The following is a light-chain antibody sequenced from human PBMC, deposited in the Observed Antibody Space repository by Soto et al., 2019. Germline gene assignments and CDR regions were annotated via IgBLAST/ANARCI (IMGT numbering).Light chain of an antibody. V-gene: IGLV4-69*01. CDR2: LNSDGSH. J-gene: IGLJ2*01. CDR3: QTWGTGIQGV. CDR1: SGHSSYA. Sequence: QPVLTQSPSASASLVASVKLTCTLSSGHSSYAIAWHQQQPEKGPRYLMKLNSDGSHSKGDGIPDRFSGSSSGAERYLTISGLQSEDEADYYCQTWGTGIQGVFGGGTKLTVL.